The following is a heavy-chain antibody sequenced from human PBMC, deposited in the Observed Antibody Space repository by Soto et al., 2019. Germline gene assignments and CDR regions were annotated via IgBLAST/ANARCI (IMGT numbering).Heavy chain of an antibody. CDR2: INHSGST. CDR1: GGSFSGYY. V-gene: IGHV4-34*01. J-gene: IGHJ5*02. D-gene: IGHD6-13*01. Sequence: SETLSLTCAVYGGSFSGYYWSWIRQPPGKGLEWIGEINHSGSTNYNPSLKSRVTISVDTSKNQFSLKLSSVTAADTAVYYCARRTGYSSSWYEPWGQGTLVTVSS. CDR3: ARRTGYSSSWYEP.